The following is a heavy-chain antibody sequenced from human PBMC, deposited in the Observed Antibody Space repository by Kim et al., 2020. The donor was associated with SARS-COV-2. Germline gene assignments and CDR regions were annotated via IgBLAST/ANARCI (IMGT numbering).Heavy chain of an antibody. CDR1: GFTFSSYA. CDR3: AKDPPPDCSSTSCYTEFDY. CDR2: ISGSGGST. V-gene: IGHV3-23*01. J-gene: IGHJ4*02. D-gene: IGHD2-2*02. Sequence: GGSLRLSCAASGFTFSSYAMSWVRQAPGKGLEWVSAISGSGGSTYYADSVKGRFTISRDNSKNTLYLQMNSLRAEDTAVYYCAKDPPPDCSSTSCYTEFDYWGQGTLVTVSS.